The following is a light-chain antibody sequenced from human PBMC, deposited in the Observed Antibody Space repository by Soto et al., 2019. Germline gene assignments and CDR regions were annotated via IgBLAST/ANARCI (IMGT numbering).Light chain of an antibody. V-gene: IGKV3-15*01. CDR3: QQYNDWPTYT. Sequence: IVRTQSPATLSVSPGERATLSCRASQSVSSNLPWYQQKPGQAPRLLIFGASIRATGVPARFSAGGSGTEFTLTISSLQSEDFAIFYCQQYNDWPTYTFCQGTNLDIK. J-gene: IGKJ2*01. CDR2: GAS. CDR1: QSVSSN.